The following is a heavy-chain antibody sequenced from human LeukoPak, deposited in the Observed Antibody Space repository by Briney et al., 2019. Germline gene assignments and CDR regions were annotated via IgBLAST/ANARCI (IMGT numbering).Heavy chain of an antibody. Sequence: GGYLRRSCAASGFTFSSYSMNWVRQAPGKGLEWVSSISSSSSYIYYADSVKGRFTIARDNAKNSLYLQMNSLRAEDTAVYYCARDSDWDDAFDIWGQGTMVTVSS. CDR2: ISSSSSYI. V-gene: IGHV3-21*01. J-gene: IGHJ3*02. D-gene: IGHD3-9*01. CDR1: GFTFSSYS. CDR3: ARDSDWDDAFDI.